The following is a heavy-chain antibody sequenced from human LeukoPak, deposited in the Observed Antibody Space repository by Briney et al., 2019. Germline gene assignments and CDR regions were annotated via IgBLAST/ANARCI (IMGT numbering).Heavy chain of an antibody. CDR1: GFTVSSNY. Sequence: GGSLRLSCAASGFTVSSNYMSWVRQALGKGLEWVSVIYSGGSTYYADSVKGRFTISRDNSKNTLYLQMNSLRAEDTAVYYCARETPRRGETRDGYRWGQGTLVTVSS. J-gene: IGHJ4*02. CDR3: ARETPRRGETRDGYR. V-gene: IGHV3-66*01. CDR2: IYSGGST. D-gene: IGHD5-24*01.